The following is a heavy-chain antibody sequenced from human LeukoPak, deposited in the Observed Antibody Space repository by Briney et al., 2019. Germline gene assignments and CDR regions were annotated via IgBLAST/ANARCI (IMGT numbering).Heavy chain of an antibody. CDR3: ATRREVQGVYQGYWFDP. Sequence: GASVKVSCKVSGYTLTELSMHWVRQAPGKGLEWMGGFDPEDGETIYAQKFQGRVTMTEDTSTDTAYMELNSLRSEDTAVYYCATRREVQGVYQGYWFDPWGREPWSPSPQ. J-gene: IGHJ5*02. CDR2: FDPEDGET. V-gene: IGHV1-24*01. D-gene: IGHD3-10*01. CDR1: GYTLTELS.